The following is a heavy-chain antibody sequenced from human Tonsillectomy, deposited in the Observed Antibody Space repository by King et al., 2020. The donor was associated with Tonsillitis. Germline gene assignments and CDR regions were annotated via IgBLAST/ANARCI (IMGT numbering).Heavy chain of an antibody. V-gene: IGHV4-4*07. CDR2: IYSSGTT. J-gene: IGHJ5*02. D-gene: IGHD6-13*01. Sequence: QLQESVPGLVKPSETLSLTCTVSGGSIISYYWSWIRQPAGKGLDWIGRIYSSGTTDYNPSLKSRVTISVDTSKNQFSLRLNSVTAADTAVYYCARDIPAGGTKFDPWGQGTLVTVSS. CDR3: ARDIPAGGTKFDP. CDR1: GGSIISYY.